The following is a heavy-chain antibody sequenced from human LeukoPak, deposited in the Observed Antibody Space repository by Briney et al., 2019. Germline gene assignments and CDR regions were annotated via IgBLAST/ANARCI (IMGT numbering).Heavy chain of an antibody. Sequence: PGGSLRLSCAASGFTFSSYGMHWVRQAPGKGLEWVAFIRYDGSNKYYADSVKGRFTISRDNSKNTLYLQMNSLRAEDTAVYYCAKTVLRYFESWVRGYYYYYYMDVWGKGTTVTISS. V-gene: IGHV3-30*02. CDR1: GFTFSSYG. J-gene: IGHJ6*03. CDR3: AKTVLRYFESWVRGYYYYYYMDV. D-gene: IGHD3-9*01. CDR2: IRYDGSNK.